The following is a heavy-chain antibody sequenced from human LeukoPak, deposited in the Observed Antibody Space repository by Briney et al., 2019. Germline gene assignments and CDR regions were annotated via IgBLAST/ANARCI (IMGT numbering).Heavy chain of an antibody. CDR1: GFSFSNYG. D-gene: IGHD1-7*01. Sequence: PGGSLRLSCAASGFSFSNYGMHWVRQTPGKGLEWVAFIRYDGTNKHYADSVKGRLTISRDNAKNSLNLQMNSLRVEDSAVYYCARDRDWNSGFDYWGQGTLVTVSS. CDR2: IRYDGTNK. V-gene: IGHV3-30*02. CDR3: ARDRDWNSGFDY. J-gene: IGHJ4*02.